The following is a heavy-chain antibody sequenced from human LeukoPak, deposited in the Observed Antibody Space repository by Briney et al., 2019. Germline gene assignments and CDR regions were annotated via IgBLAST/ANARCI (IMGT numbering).Heavy chain of an antibody. D-gene: IGHD3-10*01. CDR2: IHSGSST. Sequence: PGGSLRLSCAASGFTVSSNHMSWVRQAPGKGLEWVSAIHSGSSTYYADSVKGKVTISRDNSKNTVYLQMNSLRAEDTAVYYCARQMVRGVIYNWFDTWGQGTLVTVSS. J-gene: IGHJ5*02. V-gene: IGHV3-66*04. CDR1: GFTVSSNH. CDR3: ARQMVRGVIYNWFDT.